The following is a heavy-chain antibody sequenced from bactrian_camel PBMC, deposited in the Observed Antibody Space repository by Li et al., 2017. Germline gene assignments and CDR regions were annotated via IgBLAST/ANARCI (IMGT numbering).Heavy chain of an antibody. D-gene: IGHD5*01. Sequence: HVQLVESGGGSVLPGGSLKLSCVASGYSFGRCGMGWFRQAPGTGRELVASIDGDGVSSYTESVKGRFNISQDNAKNTLYLQMNSLKPEDTAKYYCEAAVCYVPPDGFWFRPVNSWAQGTQVTVS. CDR2: IDGDGVS. CDR1: GYSFGRCG. CDR3: EAAVCYVPPDGFWFRPVNS. V-gene: IGHV3S53*01. J-gene: IGHJ6*01.